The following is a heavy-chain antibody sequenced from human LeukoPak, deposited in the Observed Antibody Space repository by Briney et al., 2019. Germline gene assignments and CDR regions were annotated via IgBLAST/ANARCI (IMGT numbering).Heavy chain of an antibody. J-gene: IGHJ6*03. CDR1: GYSISSGYY. Sequence: SETLSLTCTVSGYSISSGYYWGWIRQPPGKGLDWIGSIYHSGSTYYNPSLKSRVTISVDTSKNQFSLKLSSVTAADTAVYYCARSSGWYGNYYYYMDVWGKGTTVTISS. D-gene: IGHD6-19*01. V-gene: IGHV4-38-2*02. CDR3: ARSSGWYGNYYYYMDV. CDR2: IYHSGST.